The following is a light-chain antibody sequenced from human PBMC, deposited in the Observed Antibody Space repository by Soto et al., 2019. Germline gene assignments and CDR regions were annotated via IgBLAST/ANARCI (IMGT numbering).Light chain of an antibody. Sequence: EIVLTQSPATLSLSPGERATLSCRASQSVSSYLAWYQQKPGQAPRLLIYDASNRASGIPGRFSGSGSWTDFTLTISSLEPEDFAVYYCQQRSNWPWTFGQGTNVEIK. CDR2: DAS. V-gene: IGKV3-11*01. J-gene: IGKJ1*01. CDR1: QSVSSY. CDR3: QQRSNWPWT.